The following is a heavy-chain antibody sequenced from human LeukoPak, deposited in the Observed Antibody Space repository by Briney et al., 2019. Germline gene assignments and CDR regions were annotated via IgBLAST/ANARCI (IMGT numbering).Heavy chain of an antibody. D-gene: IGHD3-3*01. V-gene: IGHV4-38-2*01. Sequence: SETLSLTCAVSGYSISSGYYWGWIRQPPGQGLEWIGSMYHSGSTYYNPSLKSRVTISVDTSKNLFSLKLSSVTAADTAVYYCARQLFWSGYWFDPWGQGTLVTVSS. J-gene: IGHJ5*02. CDR3: ARQLFWSGYWFDP. CDR2: MYHSGST. CDR1: GYSISSGYY.